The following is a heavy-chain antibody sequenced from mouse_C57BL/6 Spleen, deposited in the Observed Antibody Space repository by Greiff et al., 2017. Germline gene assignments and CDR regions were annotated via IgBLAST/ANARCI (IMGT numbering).Heavy chain of an antibody. J-gene: IGHJ2*01. V-gene: IGHV1-39*01. Sequence: EVQVVESGPELVKPGASVKISCKASGYSFTDYNMNWVKQSNGKSLEWIGVINPNYGTTSYNQKFKGKATLTVDQSSSTAYMQLDSLTSEDSAVYDCARADYGSSLYYFDYWGQGTTLTVSS. CDR2: INPNYGTT. CDR3: ARADYGSSLYYFDY. CDR1: GYSFTDYN. D-gene: IGHD1-1*01.